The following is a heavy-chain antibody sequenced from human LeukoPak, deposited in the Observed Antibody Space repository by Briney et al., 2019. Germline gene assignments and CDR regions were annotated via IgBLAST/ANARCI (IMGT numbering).Heavy chain of an antibody. V-gene: IGHV3-21*01. CDR3: ARDYVGGSSRGLYFDY. CDR1: GFTFSSYS. Sequence: GGSLRLSCAASGFTFSSYSMNWVRQAPGKGLEWVSSISSSSSYIYYADSVKGRFTISRDNAKNSLYLQVNSLRAEDTAVYYCARDYVGGSSRGLYFDYWGQGTLVTVSS. J-gene: IGHJ4*02. D-gene: IGHD1-26*01. CDR2: ISSSSSYI.